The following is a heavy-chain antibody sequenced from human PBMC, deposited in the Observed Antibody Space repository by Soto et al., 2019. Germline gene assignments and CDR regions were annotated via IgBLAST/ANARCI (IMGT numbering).Heavy chain of an antibody. V-gene: IGHV3-23*01. Sequence: EVQLLESGGGLVQPGGSLRLSCAASGFTFSSYAMSWVRQAPGKGLEWVSAISGSGGSTYYADSVKGRFTISRDNSKNTLYLQMNSLRAEDTAVYYCANDHCSCGSCYSRHFDSLDYWGQGTLVTVSS. CDR2: ISGSGGST. CDR3: ANDHCSCGSCYSRHFDSLDY. D-gene: IGHD2-15*01. CDR1: GFTFSSYA. J-gene: IGHJ4*02.